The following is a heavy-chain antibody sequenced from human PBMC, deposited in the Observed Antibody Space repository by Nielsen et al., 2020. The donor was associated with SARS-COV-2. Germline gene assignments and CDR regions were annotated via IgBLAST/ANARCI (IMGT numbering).Heavy chain of an antibody. V-gene: IGHV7-4-1*02. CDR1: GYSFNMYT. D-gene: IGHD2-2*01. CDR2: INTKTGDP. J-gene: IGHJ4*02. Sequence: ASVKVSCKASGYSFNMYTMNWVRQDPGQGLEWMGWINTKTGDPTYAQGFSGRFVFSVDTSVPTAYLQISGLEAEDTAVYYCARKTCGSTSCPFGYWGQGTLVTVSS. CDR3: ARKTCGSTSCPFGY.